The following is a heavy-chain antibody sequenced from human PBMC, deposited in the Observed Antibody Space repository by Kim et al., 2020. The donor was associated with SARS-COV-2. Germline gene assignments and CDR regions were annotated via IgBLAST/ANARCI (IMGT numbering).Heavy chain of an antibody. J-gene: IGHJ4*02. CDR3: AREINYYGAHYFDY. V-gene: IGHV3-11*05. D-gene: IGHD3-10*01. Sequence: ADSVKGRFTISRDNAKNSLYLQMNSLRAEDTAVYYCAREINYYGAHYFDYWGQGTLVTVSS.